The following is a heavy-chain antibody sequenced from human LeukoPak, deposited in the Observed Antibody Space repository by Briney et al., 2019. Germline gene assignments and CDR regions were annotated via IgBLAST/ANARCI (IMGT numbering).Heavy chain of an antibody. D-gene: IGHD3-10*01. CDR2: IIPIHAIA. V-gene: IGHV1-69*02. CDR1: VGSFISYT. CDR3: ASSGSRSQYYMDV. Sequence: SEKVSFKASVGSFISYTISWLRPPPGPGLAWMARIIPIHAIANYAQKSHGRVTITADKSTSAPYMEPSSLRSEHTAVYYCASSGSRSQYYMDVWGKGTTVTVSS. J-gene: IGHJ6*03.